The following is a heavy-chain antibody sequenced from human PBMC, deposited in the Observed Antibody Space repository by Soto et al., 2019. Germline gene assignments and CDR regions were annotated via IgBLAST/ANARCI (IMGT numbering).Heavy chain of an antibody. J-gene: IGHJ6*02. D-gene: IGHD2-2*01. CDR3: ARGERGVPTAAYFYGMDV. Sequence: QVQLVQSGAEVKKPGASVKVSCKASGYTFNGNYLHWVRQAPGQRLEWMGWINPKSGGTNYAQKFQGRVTMTRDTSLSTAYMELSRLRSDDTAVYYCARGERGVPTAAYFYGMDVWGQGTTVTVSS. CDR2: INPKSGGT. CDR1: GYTFNGNY. V-gene: IGHV1-2*02.